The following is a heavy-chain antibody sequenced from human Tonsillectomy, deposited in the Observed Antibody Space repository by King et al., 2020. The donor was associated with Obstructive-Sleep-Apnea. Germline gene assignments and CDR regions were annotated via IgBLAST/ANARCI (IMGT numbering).Heavy chain of an antibody. V-gene: IGHV5-10-1*01. J-gene: IGHJ4*02. CDR2: IDPSDSYT. CDR3: ARLRYDSNGYYYGDY. CDR1: GYSFTNYW. Sequence: VQLVESGAEVKKPGESLRISCKGSGYSFTNYWITWVRQMPGKGLEWMGRIDPSDSYTIYSPSFQGHVTISADKSISTAYLQWSSQKASDTAMYYCARLRYDSNGYYYGDYWGQGTLVTVSS. D-gene: IGHD3-22*01.